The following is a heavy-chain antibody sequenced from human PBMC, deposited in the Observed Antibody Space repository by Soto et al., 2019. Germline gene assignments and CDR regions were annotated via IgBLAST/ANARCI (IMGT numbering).Heavy chain of an antibody. J-gene: IGHJ5*02. D-gene: IGHD6-13*01. CDR1: GFTFSSYG. CDR2: IWYDGSNK. V-gene: IGHV3-33*01. Sequence: GGSLRLSCAASGFTFSSYGMHWVRQAPGKGLEWVAVIWYDGSNKYYADSVKGRFTISRDNSKNTLYLQMNSLRAEDTAVYYCAYSSPYDYGFDPWGQGTLVTVSS. CDR3: AYSSPYDYGFDP.